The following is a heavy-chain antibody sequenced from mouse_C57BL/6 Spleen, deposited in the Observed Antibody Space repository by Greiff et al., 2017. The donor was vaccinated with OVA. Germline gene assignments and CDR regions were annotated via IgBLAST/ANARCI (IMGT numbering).Heavy chain of an antibody. Sequence: VQGVESGPELVKPGASVKISCKASGYAFSSSWMNWVKQRPGKGLEWIGRIYPGDGDTNYNGKFKGKATLTADKSSSTAYMQLSSLTSEDAAVYFCAREPGYFDVWGTGTTVTVSS. V-gene: IGHV1-82*01. J-gene: IGHJ1*03. CDR1: GYAFSSSW. CDR2: IYPGDGDT. CDR3: AREPGYFDV.